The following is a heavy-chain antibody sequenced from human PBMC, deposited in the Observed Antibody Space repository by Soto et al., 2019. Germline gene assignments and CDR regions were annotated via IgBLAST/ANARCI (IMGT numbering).Heavy chain of an antibody. V-gene: IGHV1-3*01. J-gene: IGHJ6*03. CDR1: GYTFTSYA. CDR3: ARDKCSSTSCYAYYMDV. D-gene: IGHD2-2*01. Sequence: ASVKVSCKASGYTFTSYAMHWVRQAPGQRLEWMGWINAGNGNTKYSQKFQGRVTITRDKSASTAYMELSSLRSEDTAVYYCARDKCSSTSCYAYYMDVWGKGTTVTVSS. CDR2: INAGNGNT.